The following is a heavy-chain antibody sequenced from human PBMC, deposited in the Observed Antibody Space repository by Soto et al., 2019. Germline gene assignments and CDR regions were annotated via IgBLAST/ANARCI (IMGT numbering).Heavy chain of an antibody. J-gene: IGHJ6*01. CDR1: GGSISSYY. CDR2: IYYSGST. Sequence: SETLSLTCTVSGGSISSYYWSWIRQPPGKGLEWIGDIYYSGSTNYNPSLKSRVTISVDTSKNQFSLKVSSVTAADTAVYYCARVISKYGMDVWGQGTTVTVSS. V-gene: IGHV4-59*01. D-gene: IGHD3-10*01. CDR3: ARVISKYGMDV.